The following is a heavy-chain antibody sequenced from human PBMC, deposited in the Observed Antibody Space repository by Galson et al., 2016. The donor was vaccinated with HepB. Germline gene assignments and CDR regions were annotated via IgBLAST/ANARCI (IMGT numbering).Heavy chain of an antibody. CDR3: ARDHGDDILTGYQIDFGMDV. CDR1: GYTFTTYG. J-gene: IGHJ6*02. V-gene: IGHV1-18*01. D-gene: IGHD3-9*01. CDR2: ISGYNGNT. Sequence: SVKVSCKASGYTFTTYGVSWVRQAPGQGLEWMGWISGYNGNTNYAQKLQGRVIMTTDTSTSTAYMELRSLRSDDTAVYYCARDHGDDILTGYQIDFGMDVWGQGTTVTVSS.